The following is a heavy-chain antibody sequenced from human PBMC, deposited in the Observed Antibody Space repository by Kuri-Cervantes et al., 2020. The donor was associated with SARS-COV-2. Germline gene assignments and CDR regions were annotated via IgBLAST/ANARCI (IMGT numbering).Heavy chain of an antibody. CDR2: ISWNSGSI. J-gene: IGHJ6*02. CDR3: ATSPVVYGDPITYYYYYGMDV. Sequence: SLKISCAASGFTFDDYAMHWVRQAPGKGLEWVSGISWNSGSIGYADSVKGRFTISRDNAKNSLYLQMNSLRAEDTAVYYCATSPVVYGDPITYYYYYGMDVWGQGTTVTVSS. D-gene: IGHD4-17*01. V-gene: IGHV3-9*01. CDR1: GFTFDDYA.